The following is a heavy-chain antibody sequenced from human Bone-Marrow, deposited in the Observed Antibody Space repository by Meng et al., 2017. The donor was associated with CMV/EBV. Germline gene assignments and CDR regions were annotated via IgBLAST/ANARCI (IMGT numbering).Heavy chain of an antibody. D-gene: IGHD3-3*01. V-gene: IGHV1-69*05. CDR2: IIPIFGTA. Sequence: SVKVSCKASGGTFSSYAISWVRQAPGQGLEWMGGIIPIFGTANYAQKFQGRVTITTDESTSTAYMELSSLRSEDTAVYYCARVDGVVPYYYYGMDGWGQGTTVTVSS. J-gene: IGHJ6*01. CDR1: GGTFSSYA. CDR3: ARVDGVVPYYYYGMDG.